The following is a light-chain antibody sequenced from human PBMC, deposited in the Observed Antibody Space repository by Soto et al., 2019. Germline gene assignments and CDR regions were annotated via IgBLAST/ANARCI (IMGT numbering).Light chain of an antibody. J-gene: IGKJ1*01. Sequence: EIVFTHSPGTLSLSPLERATLSCMASQSVSNNYLAWYQQKPGQAPRLLIYAASTRATGIPARFIGNGSGTEFTLTISSLQSEDFAVYYCQQYNNWWTFGQGTKVDIK. CDR1: QSVSNN. CDR2: AAS. CDR3: QQYNNWWT. V-gene: IGKV3D-15*01.